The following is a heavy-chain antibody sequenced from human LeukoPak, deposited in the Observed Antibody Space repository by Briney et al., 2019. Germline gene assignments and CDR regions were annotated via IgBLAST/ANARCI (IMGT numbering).Heavy chain of an antibody. CDR3: ARGRPPGSTNRGYYYYGMDV. J-gene: IGHJ6*02. D-gene: IGHD2-2*01. CDR1: GFTFSNYW. Sequence: GSLRLSCAASGFTFSNYWMHWVHQAPGKGLVWVSRIDSDGSSTSYADSVKGRFTISRDNAKNTLYLQMNSLRAEDTAVYYCARGRPPGSTNRGYYYYGMDVWGQGTTVTVSS. V-gene: IGHV3-74*01. CDR2: IDSDGSST.